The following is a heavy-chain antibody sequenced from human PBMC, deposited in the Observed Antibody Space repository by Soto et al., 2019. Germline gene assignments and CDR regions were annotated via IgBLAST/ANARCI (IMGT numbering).Heavy chain of an antibody. J-gene: IGHJ6*02. V-gene: IGHV4-34*01. CDR2: INHSGST. D-gene: IGHD2-8*01. Sequence: SETLSVTCAVYGGSFSGYYWSWIRQPPGKGREWIGEINHSGSTNYNPSLKSRVTISVDTSKNQFSLKLSSVTAADTAVYYCARGIMVYAIGYYGMDVWGQGTTVTVSS. CDR1: GGSFSGYY. CDR3: ARGIMVYAIGYYGMDV.